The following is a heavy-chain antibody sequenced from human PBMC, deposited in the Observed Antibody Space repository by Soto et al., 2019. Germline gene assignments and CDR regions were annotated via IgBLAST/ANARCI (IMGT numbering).Heavy chain of an antibody. CDR3: GRDHYDFWSGYYNYYYYGMDV. V-gene: IGHV3-30-3*01. Sequence: QVQLVESGGGVVQPGRSLRLSCAASGFTFSSYAMHWVRQAPGKGLEWVAVISYDGSNKYYADSVKGRFTISRDNSKNTLYLQMNSLRAEDTAVYYWGRDHYDFWSGYYNYYYYGMDVWGQGTTVTVSS. D-gene: IGHD3-3*01. J-gene: IGHJ6*02. CDR1: GFTFSSYA. CDR2: ISYDGSNK.